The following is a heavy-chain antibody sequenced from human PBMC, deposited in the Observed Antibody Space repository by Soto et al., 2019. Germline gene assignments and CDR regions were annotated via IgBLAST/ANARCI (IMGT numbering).Heavy chain of an antibody. V-gene: IGHV1-2*02. Sequence: ASMKVSCKNAGYTFTGYYMQWVRKAPGQGLEWMGWINPKSGRTHYAQKIQGRVTMTRDTSISPAYMALSRLRSDDRAGYSCARQWELSGCYLGKDVWGEGITVTVSS. CDR1: GYTFTGYY. J-gene: IGHJ6*04. D-gene: IGHD1-26*01. CDR2: INPKSGRT. CDR3: ARQWELSGCYLGKDV.